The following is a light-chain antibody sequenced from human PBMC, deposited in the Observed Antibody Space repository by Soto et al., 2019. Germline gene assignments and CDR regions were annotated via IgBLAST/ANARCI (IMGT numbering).Light chain of an antibody. CDR1: QSVSSF. CDR2: DAS. CDR3: QQRLNWPLT. J-gene: IGKJ4*01. Sequence: EIVLTQSPATLSLSPGERATLSCRASQSVSSFFVWYQQKRGQAPRLLISDASKRATGIPARFSGSGSGTDFTLTISSLEPEDFAVYYCQQRLNWPLTFGGGTTVEIK. V-gene: IGKV3-11*01.